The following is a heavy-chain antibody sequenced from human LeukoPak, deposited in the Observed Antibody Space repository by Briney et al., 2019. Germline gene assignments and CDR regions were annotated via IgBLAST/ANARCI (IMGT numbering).Heavy chain of an antibody. J-gene: IGHJ4*02. CDR1: GGSISSYY. CDR3: ARDRGGYSSSWYDY. V-gene: IGHV4-59*01. CDR2: IYYSGST. Sequence: PSETPSLTCTVSGGSISSYYWSWIRQPPGKGLEWIGYIYYSGSTNYNPSLKSRVTISVDTSKNQFSLKLSSVTAADTAVYYCARDRGGYSSSWYDYWGQGTLVTVSS. D-gene: IGHD6-13*01.